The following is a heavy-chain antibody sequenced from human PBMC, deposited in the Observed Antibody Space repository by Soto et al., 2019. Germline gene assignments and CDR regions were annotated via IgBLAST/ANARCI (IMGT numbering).Heavy chain of an antibody. V-gene: IGHV1-69*13. CDR3: ARVVGPPLPYCGGDCYFGWFDP. Sequence: SVKVSCKASGGTFSSYAISWVRQAPGQGLEWMGGIIPIFGTANYAQKFQGRVTITADESTSTAYMELSSLRSEDTAVYYCARVVGPPLPYCGGDCYFGWFDPWGQGTLVTVSS. D-gene: IGHD2-21*02. CDR1: GGTFSSYA. CDR2: IIPIFGTA. J-gene: IGHJ5*02.